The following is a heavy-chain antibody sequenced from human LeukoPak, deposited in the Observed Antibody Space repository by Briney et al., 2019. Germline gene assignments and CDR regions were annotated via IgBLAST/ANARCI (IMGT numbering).Heavy chain of an antibody. Sequence: VASVKVSCKASGYTLTDYYMHWVRQAPGQGLEWMGWINPNSGDTNYAQKFQGRVTMTTDTSRSTAYMELSRLTSDDTAVYYCARDWRGSYFPDFWGQGTLVTVSS. D-gene: IGHD1-26*01. CDR2: INPNSGDT. CDR3: ARDWRGSYFPDF. CDR1: GYTLTDYY. J-gene: IGHJ4*02. V-gene: IGHV1-2*02.